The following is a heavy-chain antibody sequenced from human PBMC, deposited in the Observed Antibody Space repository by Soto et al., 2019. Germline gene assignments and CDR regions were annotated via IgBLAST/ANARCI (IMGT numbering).Heavy chain of an antibody. J-gene: IGHJ4*02. Sequence: QVQLVESGGGMVQPGRSLRLSCAASGFTFSSYGMHWVRQAPGKGLEWVAVIWYDGSNENYADSVKGRFTISRDNSKNTRDLQMNSLRAEDTALYYCARDRRGSGWYDYFDYWGQGTLVTVSS. CDR1: GFTFSSYG. CDR2: IWYDGSNE. V-gene: IGHV3-33*01. CDR3: ARDRRGSGWYDYFDY. D-gene: IGHD6-19*01.